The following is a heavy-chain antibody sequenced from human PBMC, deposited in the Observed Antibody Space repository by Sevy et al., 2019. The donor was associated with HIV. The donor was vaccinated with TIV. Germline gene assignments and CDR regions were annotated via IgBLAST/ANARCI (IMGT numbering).Heavy chain of an antibody. D-gene: IGHD1-26*01. Sequence: GGSLRLSCAASGFTFRSHSMNWVRQAPGKGLEWISYISSSSSVMYYADSVKGRFTISRDNAKNSVYLQMNSLRDEDTAIYYCAREGGATDFDYWGQGTLVTVSS. CDR2: ISSSSSVM. V-gene: IGHV3-48*02. CDR1: GFTFRSHS. CDR3: AREGGATDFDY. J-gene: IGHJ4*02.